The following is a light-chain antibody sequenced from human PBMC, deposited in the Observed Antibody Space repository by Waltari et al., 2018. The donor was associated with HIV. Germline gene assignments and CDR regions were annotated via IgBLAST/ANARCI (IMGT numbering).Light chain of an antibody. CDR2: GAS. CDR1: QTVISNY. Sequence: EIVLTQSPATPAFSPGQGATLSCRASQTVISNYLAWYQQKPGQAPRLLVYGASSRAAGIADRFSGSGSGTDFTLIISRVEPEDSAVFYCQQYGDSPFTFGPGTKVEIK. J-gene: IGKJ3*01. CDR3: QQYGDSPFT. V-gene: IGKV3-20*01.